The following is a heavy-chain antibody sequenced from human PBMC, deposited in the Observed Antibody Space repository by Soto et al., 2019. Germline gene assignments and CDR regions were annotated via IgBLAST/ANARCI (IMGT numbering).Heavy chain of an antibody. CDR2: ISAYNGNT. CDR1: GYTFTSYG. CDR3: ARRSRNWKYDPVGMDV. V-gene: IGHV1-18*04. J-gene: IGHJ6*02. Sequence: ASVKVSCKASGYTFTSYGISWVRQAPGQGLEWMGWISAYNGNTNYAQKLQGRVTMTTDTSTSTAYMELRSLRSDDTAVYYCARRSRNWKYDPVGMDVWGQGTTVTVSS. D-gene: IGHD1-7*01.